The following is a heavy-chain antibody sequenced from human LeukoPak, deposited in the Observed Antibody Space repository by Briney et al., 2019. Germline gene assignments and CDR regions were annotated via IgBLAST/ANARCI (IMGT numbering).Heavy chain of an antibody. V-gene: IGHV3-48*03. CDR1: GFTFSSYE. CDR3: ARDVPAYCGGDCPNPY. CDR2: ISSSGSTI. J-gene: IGHJ4*02. Sequence: GGSLRLSCAASGFTFSSYEMNWVRQAPGKGLEWVSYISSSGSTIYYADPVKGRFTISRDNAKNSLYLQMNSLRAEDTAVYYCARDVPAYCGGDCPNPYWGQGTLVTVSS. D-gene: IGHD2-21*02.